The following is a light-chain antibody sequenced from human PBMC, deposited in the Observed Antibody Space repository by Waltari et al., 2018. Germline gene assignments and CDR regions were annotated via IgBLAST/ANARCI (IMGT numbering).Light chain of an antibody. CDR1: ILHVGSSNL. CDR3: CSYAGSSTLV. J-gene: IGLJ3*02. Sequence: HSALTQPASVSGSPGKSITIPCTGSILHVGSSNLLSWYQQHPDKDPNLMIYEDSQRPSGVSNRFSGSKSGNTASLTIAGLQAEDESDYYCCSYAGSSTLVFGGGTKLTVL. CDR2: EDS. V-gene: IGLV2-23*01.